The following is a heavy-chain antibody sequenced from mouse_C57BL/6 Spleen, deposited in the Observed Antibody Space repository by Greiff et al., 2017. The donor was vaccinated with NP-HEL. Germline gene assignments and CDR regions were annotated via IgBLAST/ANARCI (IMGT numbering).Heavy chain of an antibody. CDR2: ISSGGDYI. V-gene: IGHV5-9-1*02. CDR3: TRDPDYYGSSPAWFAY. J-gene: IGHJ3*01. D-gene: IGHD1-1*01. Sequence: EVKLVESGEGLVKPGGSLKLSCAASGFTFSSYAMSWVRQTPEKRLEWVAYISSGGDYIYYADTVKGRFTISRDNARNTLYLQMSSLKSEDTAMYYCTRDPDYYGSSPAWFAYWGQGTLVTVSA. CDR1: GFTFSSYA.